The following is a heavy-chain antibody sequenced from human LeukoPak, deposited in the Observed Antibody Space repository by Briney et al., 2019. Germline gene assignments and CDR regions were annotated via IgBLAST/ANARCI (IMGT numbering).Heavy chain of an antibody. CDR3: ARDQPYDSSGYTASLWDY. J-gene: IGHJ4*02. Sequence: SVKVSCKASGYTFTSYGISWVRQAPGQGLEWMGRIIPILGIANYAQKFQGRVTITADKSTSTAYMELSSLRSEDTAVYYCARDQPYDSSGYTASLWDYWGQGTLVTVSS. CDR2: IIPILGIA. CDR1: GYTFTSYG. V-gene: IGHV1-69*04. D-gene: IGHD3-22*01.